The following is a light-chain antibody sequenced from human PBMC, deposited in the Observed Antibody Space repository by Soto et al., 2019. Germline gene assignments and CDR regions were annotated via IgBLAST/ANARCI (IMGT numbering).Light chain of an antibody. CDR2: VAS. J-gene: IGKJ2*02. CDR3: QQYGSSPWT. Sequence: EIVLTQSPGTLSLSPGERATLSCRASQSVSSSYLAWYQQKPGQAPRLLIYVASSRATGIPDRFSGSGSGTDFTLTISRLEPEDFAVYYCQQYGSSPWTFGQGNKLEIK. V-gene: IGKV3-20*01. CDR1: QSVSSSY.